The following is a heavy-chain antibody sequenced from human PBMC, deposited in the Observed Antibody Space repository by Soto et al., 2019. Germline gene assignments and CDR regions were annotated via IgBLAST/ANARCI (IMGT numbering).Heavy chain of an antibody. D-gene: IGHD3-22*01. V-gene: IGHV3-21*01. CDR3: ARVADYYDSSGYLPVVE. CDR1: GFSFSNDN. J-gene: IGHJ4*02. Sequence: EVQLVESGGGLVKPGGSLTLSCAASGFSFSNDNMNWIRQAPGKGLEWVSSIISSGSFIYYADSVKGRFTISRDNAKNSLYLQMNSLRAEDTALYYCARVADYYDSSGYLPVVEWGQGTLVTVSS. CDR2: IISSGSFI.